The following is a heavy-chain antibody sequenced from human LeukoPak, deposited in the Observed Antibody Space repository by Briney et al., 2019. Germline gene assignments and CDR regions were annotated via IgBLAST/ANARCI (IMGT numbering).Heavy chain of an antibody. D-gene: IGHD2-2*01. Sequence: PSETLSLTCTVSGGSISSSSYYWGWIRQPPGKGLEWIGSIYYSGSTYYNPSLKSRVTISVDTSKNQFSLKLSSVTAADTAVYYCARTISAQLDAFNIWGQGTMVTVSS. V-gene: IGHV4-39*01. J-gene: IGHJ3*02. CDR3: ARTISAQLDAFNI. CDR1: GGSISSSSYY. CDR2: IYYSGST.